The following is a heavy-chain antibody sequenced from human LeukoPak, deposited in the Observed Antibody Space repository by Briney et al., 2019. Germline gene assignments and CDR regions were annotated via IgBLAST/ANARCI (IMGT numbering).Heavy chain of an antibody. CDR1: GYTFTGYY. CDR2: INPNSGGT. D-gene: IGHD3-10*01. V-gene: IGHV1-2*02. J-gene: IGHJ4*02. Sequence: ASVKVSCKASGYTFTGYYMHWVRQAPGQGLEWMGWINPNSGGTNYAQKFQGRVTMTRDTSISTAYMELSRLRSDDTAVYYCARSIWVRGALDYWGQGTLVTVSS. CDR3: ARSIWVRGALDY.